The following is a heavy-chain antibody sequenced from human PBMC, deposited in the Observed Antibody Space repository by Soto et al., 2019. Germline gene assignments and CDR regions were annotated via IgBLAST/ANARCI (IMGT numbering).Heavy chain of an antibody. D-gene: IGHD5-12*01. CDR1: GGSISSSNW. J-gene: IGHJ6*02. CDR3: AREQRSGYESGGYYGMDV. Sequence: PSETLSLTCAVSGGSISSSNWWSWVRQPPGKGLEWIGEIYHSGSTNYNPSLKSRVTISVDKSKNQFSLKLSSVTAADTAVYYCAREQRSGYESGGYYGMDVWGQGTTVTVSS. CDR2: IYHSGST. V-gene: IGHV4-4*02.